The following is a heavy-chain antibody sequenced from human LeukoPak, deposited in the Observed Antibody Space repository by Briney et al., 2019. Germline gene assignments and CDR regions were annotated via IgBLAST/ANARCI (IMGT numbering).Heavy chain of an antibody. CDR3: AREEGGYFDY. D-gene: IGHD3-16*01. CDR1: GFSVDDYD. J-gene: IGHJ4*02. CDR2: INWNGGST. V-gene: IGHV3-20*04. Sequence: GGSLRLSCAASGFSVDDYDMSWVRQAPGKGLEWVSGINWNGGSTGYADSVKGRFTISRDNAKNSLYLQMSSLRAEDTALYYCAREEGGYFDYWGQGTLVTVSS.